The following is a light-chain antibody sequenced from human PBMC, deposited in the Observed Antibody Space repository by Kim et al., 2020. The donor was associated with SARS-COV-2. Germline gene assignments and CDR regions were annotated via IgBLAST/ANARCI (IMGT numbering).Light chain of an antibody. CDR3: NFRDSSCNHVV. CDR2: GKN. CDR1: SLRSYY. Sequence: SSELTQDPAVSVALGQTVRITCQGDSLRSYYASWYQQKPGQAPVLVIYGKNNRPSGIPDRFSGSSSGNTASLTTTGAQAEAEADYYCNFRDSSCNHVVFG. V-gene: IGLV3-19*01. J-gene: IGLJ2*01.